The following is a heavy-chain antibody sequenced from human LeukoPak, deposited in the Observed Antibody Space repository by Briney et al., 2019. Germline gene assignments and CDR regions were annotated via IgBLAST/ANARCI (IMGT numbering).Heavy chain of an antibody. V-gene: IGHV4-39*01. CDR2: IYYSGST. D-gene: IGHD3-22*01. Sequence: SETLSLTCTVSGGSISSSRYYWGWIRQPPGKGLGWNGSIYYSGSTYYNPSLKSRVTISVDTSKNQFSLKLSSVTAADTAVYYCARLFTPSYYYDSATQDYWGQGTLVTVSS. J-gene: IGHJ4*02. CDR3: ARLFTPSYYYDSATQDY. CDR1: GGSISSSRYY.